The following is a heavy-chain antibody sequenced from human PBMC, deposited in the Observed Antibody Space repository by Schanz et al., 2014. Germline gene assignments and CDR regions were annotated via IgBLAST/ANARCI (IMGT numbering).Heavy chain of an antibody. CDR3: ARSPRDIVVVPAARYPLYYYYGMDV. D-gene: IGHD2-2*01. CDR1: GFTVSINY. V-gene: IGHV3-66*01. Sequence: EVQLVESGGGLVQPGGSLRLSCAASGFTVSINYMSWVRQAPGKGLEWVSVIYSGGNTYYADSVKGRFTVSRDNSKNTLYLQMNSLRAGDTAVYYCARSPRDIVVVPAARYPLYYYYGMDVWGHGTMVTVS. CDR2: IYSGGNT. J-gene: IGHJ6*02.